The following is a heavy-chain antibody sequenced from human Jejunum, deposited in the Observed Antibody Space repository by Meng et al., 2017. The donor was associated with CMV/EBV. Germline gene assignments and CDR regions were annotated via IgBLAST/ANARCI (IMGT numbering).Heavy chain of an antibody. D-gene: IGHD1-26*01. CDR3: ARRSHSYEIDY. J-gene: IGHJ4*02. V-gene: IGHV3-69-1*02. CDR1: GFSFSGYT. Sequence: SCAASGFSFSGYTMKWVRQAPGKGLEWLSAISSGGTIYYADSVKGRFTISRDNAKNSLYLQLSSLGVEDTAVYYCARRSHSYEIDYWGQGTLVTVSS. CDR2: ISSGGTI.